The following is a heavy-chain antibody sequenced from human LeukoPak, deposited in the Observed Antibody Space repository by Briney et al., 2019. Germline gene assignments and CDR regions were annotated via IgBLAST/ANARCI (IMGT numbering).Heavy chain of an antibody. CDR2: IRYDGSNK. CDR1: GFTFSSYG. CDR3: ATAGVVVAGTPTWYYNGMDV. D-gene: IGHD2-15*01. V-gene: IGHV3-30*02. Sequence: GGSLRLSCAASGFTFSSYGMHWVRQAPGKGLEWVAFIRYDGSNKYYADSVKGRFTISRDNSKNTLYLQMNSLRAVDTAVYYCATAGVVVAGTPTWYYNGMDVWGQGTTVTVSS. J-gene: IGHJ6*02.